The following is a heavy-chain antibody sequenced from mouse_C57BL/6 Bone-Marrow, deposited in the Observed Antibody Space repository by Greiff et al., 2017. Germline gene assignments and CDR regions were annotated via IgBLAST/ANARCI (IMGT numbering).Heavy chain of an antibody. V-gene: IGHV1-4*01. CDR1: GYTFTSYT. CDR3: AIWASTVVAPNYAMDY. D-gene: IGHD1-1*01. Sequence: VKLVESGAELARPGASVKMSCKASGYTFTSYTMHWVKQRPGQGLEWIGYINPSSGYTKYNQKFKDKATLTADKSSSTAYMQLSSLTSEDSAFYYCAIWASTVVAPNYAMDYWGQGTSVTVSS. CDR2: INPSSGYT. J-gene: IGHJ4*01.